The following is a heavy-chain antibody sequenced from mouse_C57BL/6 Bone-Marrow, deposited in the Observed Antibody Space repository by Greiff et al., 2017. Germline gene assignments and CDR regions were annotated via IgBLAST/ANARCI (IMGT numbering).Heavy chain of an antibody. CDR3: ARGTGNAMDY. V-gene: IGHV1-63*01. J-gene: IGHJ4*01. CDR1: GYTFTTYW. CDR2: IYPGGGYT. D-gene: IGHD4-1*01. Sequence: VQLQQSGAELVRPGTSVKMSCKASGYTFTTYWIGWAKQRPGHGLEWIGDIYPGGGYTNYNEKFKGKATLTADKSSSTAYMQFSSLTSEDSAIYYGARGTGNAMDYWGQGTSVTVAS.